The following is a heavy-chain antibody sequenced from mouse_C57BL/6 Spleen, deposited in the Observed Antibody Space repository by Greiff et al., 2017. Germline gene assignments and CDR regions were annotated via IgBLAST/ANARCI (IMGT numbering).Heavy chain of an antibody. CDR3: ARGTTVVAKVDFGV. CDR1: GYTFTSYC. J-gene: IGHJ1*03. D-gene: IGHD1-1*01. V-gene: IGHV1-69*01. Sequence: QVQLKQPGAELVMPGASVKLSCKASGYTFTSYCMPWVKQRPGQGLEWIGEIDPSDSYTYYNQNVKGKSTLTVDKSSSTAYMQLSSLTSEDSAVYYCARGTTVVAKVDFGVWGTGTTVTVST. CDR2: IDPSDSYT.